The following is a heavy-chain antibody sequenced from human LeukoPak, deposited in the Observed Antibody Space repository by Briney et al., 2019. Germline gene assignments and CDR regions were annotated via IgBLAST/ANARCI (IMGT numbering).Heavy chain of an antibody. D-gene: IGHD3-3*01. CDR2: INHSGST. CDR3: ATDFYNTGSPGDY. Sequence: PSETLPLTCTVSGGSINSYWSWIRQPAGKGLEWIGEINHSGSTNYNPSLKSRVTISVDTSKNQFSLKLSSVTAADTAVYYCATDFYNTGSPGDYWGQGTLVTVSS. V-gene: IGHV4-34*01. J-gene: IGHJ4*02. CDR1: GGSINSY.